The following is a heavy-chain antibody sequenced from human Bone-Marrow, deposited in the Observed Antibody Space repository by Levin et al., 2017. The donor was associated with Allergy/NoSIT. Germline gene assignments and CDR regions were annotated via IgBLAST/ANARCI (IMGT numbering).Heavy chain of an antibody. J-gene: IGHJ5*02. V-gene: IGHV3-23*01. CDR1: GFSVRNYA. D-gene: IGHD2-2*01. Sequence: GGSLRLSCAAPGFSVRNYAMSWVRQAPGKGLEWVSAISGGGGSTYYADSVKGRFTISRDDSKNTLYLQMNSLRAEDTAVFYCAKGSGYASGWFDHWGQGTLVTVSS. CDR2: ISGGGGST. CDR3: AKGSGYASGWFDH.